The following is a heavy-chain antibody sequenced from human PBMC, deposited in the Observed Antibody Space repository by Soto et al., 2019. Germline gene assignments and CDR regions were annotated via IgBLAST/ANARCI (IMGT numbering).Heavy chain of an antibody. Sequence: PSETLSLTCAVSGGSINNFYWSWIRQPPGKGLEWLGYIYSSGDTNYSPSLKSRVTISVDRSKNQFSLKLSSVTAADTAVYYRARDYPYFTLTTTGGMDVWGQGTTVTVSS. CDR3: ARDYPYFTLTTTGGMDV. CDR2: IYSSGDT. D-gene: IGHD4-17*01. V-gene: IGHV4-59*01. CDR1: GGSINNFY. J-gene: IGHJ6*02.